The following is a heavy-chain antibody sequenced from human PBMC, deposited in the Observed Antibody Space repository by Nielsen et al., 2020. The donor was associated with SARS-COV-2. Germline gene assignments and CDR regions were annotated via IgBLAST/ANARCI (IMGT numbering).Heavy chain of an antibody. CDR3: ARDGYSSSWDYYYGMDV. J-gene: IGHJ6*02. CDR1: GFTFSSYE. CDR2: ISSSGSTI. Sequence: GESLKISCAASGFTFSSYEMNWVRQAPGKGLEWVSYISSSGSTIYYADSVKGRFTISRDNAKNSLYLQMNSLRAEDTAVYYCARDGYSSSWDYYYGMDVWGQGTTVTVSS. V-gene: IGHV3-48*03. D-gene: IGHD6-13*01.